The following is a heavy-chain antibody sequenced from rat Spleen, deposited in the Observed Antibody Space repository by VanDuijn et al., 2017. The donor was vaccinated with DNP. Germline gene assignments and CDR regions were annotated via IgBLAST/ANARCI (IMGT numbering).Heavy chain of an antibody. CDR2: IHTGGSTT. Sequence: EVQLVESGGGLVQPGRSLKLSCVASGFTFSNYGMAWVRQTPTKGLEWVASIHTGGSTTYYRDSVKGRFTISRDNAKSTLYLQMDSLRSEDTATYYCVSRPPPTRGPFDYWGQGVTVTVSS. V-gene: IGHV5S14*01. D-gene: IGHD1-4*01. CDR3: VSRPPPTRGPFDY. J-gene: IGHJ2*01. CDR1: GFTFSNYG.